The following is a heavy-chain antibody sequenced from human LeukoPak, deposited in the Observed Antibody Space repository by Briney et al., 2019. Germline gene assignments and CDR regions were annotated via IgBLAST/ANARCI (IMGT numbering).Heavy chain of an antibody. V-gene: IGHV1-8*01. D-gene: IGHD3-22*01. CDR1: GYTFTSYD. Sequence: ASVKVSCKASGYTFTSYDINWVRQATGQGLEWMGWMNPNSGNTGYAQKFQGRVTMTRNTSISTAYMELSSLRSEDTAVYYCVGSSSGYYYMDVWGKGTTVTVSS. J-gene: IGHJ6*03. CDR2: MNPNSGNT. CDR3: VGSSSGYYYMDV.